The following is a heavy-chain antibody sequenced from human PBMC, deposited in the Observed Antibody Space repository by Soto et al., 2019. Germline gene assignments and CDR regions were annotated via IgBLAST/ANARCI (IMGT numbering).Heavy chain of an antibody. CDR1: GFTFSNYA. D-gene: IGHD3-22*01. V-gene: IGHV3-23*01. CDR2: IGGRATSA. Sequence: EVQLLESGGGLVQPGGSLRLSCAASGFTFSNYAMSWVRQAPGKGLKWVSGIGGRATSAYYADSVKGRFAISRDNPYNTLFLQQNSLRAEDTAVYYCAKSRYADSSGDFYDSWGQGTLVSVSS. CDR3: AKSRYADSSGDFYDS. J-gene: IGHJ5*01.